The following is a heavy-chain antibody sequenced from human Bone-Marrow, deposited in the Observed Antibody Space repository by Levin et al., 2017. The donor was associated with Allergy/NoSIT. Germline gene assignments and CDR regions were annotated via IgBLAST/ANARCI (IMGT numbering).Heavy chain of an antibody. CDR3: ARLGTWSGYPDY. Sequence: ASVKVSCKTSGYTFIKDNIGWVRQAPGQGLEWMGYIRTFNGNTNYVQKFQDRITMTTDTSTSTAYMDLRSLRSNDTAVYYCARLGTWSGYPDYWGQGTLVTVSS. CDR2: IRTFNGNT. CDR1: GYTFIKDN. D-gene: IGHD3-3*01. J-gene: IGHJ4*02. V-gene: IGHV1-18*01.